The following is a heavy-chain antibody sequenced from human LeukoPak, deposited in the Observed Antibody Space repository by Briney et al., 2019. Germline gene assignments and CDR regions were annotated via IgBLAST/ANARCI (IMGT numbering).Heavy chain of an antibody. V-gene: IGHV3-21*01. Sequence: GGSLGLSCAASGFTFSSYSMNWVRQAPGKGLEWVSSISSSSSYIYYADSVKGRFTISRDNAKNSLYLQMNSLRAEDTAVYYCARHNYYGSGSDAFDIWGQGTMVTVSS. CDR2: ISSSSSYI. CDR3: ARHNYYGSGSDAFDI. CDR1: GFTFSSYS. D-gene: IGHD3-10*01. J-gene: IGHJ3*02.